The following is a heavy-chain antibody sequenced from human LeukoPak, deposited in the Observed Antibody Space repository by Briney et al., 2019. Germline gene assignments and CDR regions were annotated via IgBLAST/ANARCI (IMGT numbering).Heavy chain of an antibody. CDR1: GFTFSIYS. Sequence: GGSLRLSCAASGFTFSIYSMNWVRQAPGKGLEWVSYISSTRSYIYYADSVKGRFTISRDNAKNSLYLQMNSLRAEDTAVYYCARSTGSPDAFDIWGQGTMVTVSS. CDR3: ARSTGSPDAFDI. D-gene: IGHD1-26*01. J-gene: IGHJ3*02. V-gene: IGHV3-21*01. CDR2: ISSTRSYI.